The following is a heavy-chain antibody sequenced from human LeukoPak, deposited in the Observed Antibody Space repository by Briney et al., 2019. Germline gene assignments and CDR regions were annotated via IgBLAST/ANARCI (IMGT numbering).Heavy chain of an antibody. Sequence: PSETLSLTWTVAVCSIRSSYDYWGWIRQPPGKGLEWIGSIYDSGSTYSNPSLKSRVTISVDTSKNQFSLKLNSVTAADTAVYYCARHYGPWGQGTLVTVSS. J-gene: IGHJ5*02. CDR3: ARHYGP. CDR1: VCSIRSSYDY. D-gene: IGHD3-10*01. CDR2: IYDSGST. V-gene: IGHV4-39*01.